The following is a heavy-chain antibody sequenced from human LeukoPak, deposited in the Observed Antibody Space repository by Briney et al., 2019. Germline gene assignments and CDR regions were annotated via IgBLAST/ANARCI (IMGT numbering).Heavy chain of an antibody. CDR2: IWSGGTDK. CDR3: ARRLEYSGSKGVFDY. CDR1: GFTFTNYG. Sequence: PGGSLRLSCAASGFTFTNYGMHWVRQAPGKGLEWVAVIWSGGTDKYYADSVKGRFTVSRDNSKNTLYLQMNSLRAEDTAVYYCARRLEYSGSKGVFDYWGQGTLVTVSS. D-gene: IGHD1-26*01. J-gene: IGHJ4*02. V-gene: IGHV3-33*08.